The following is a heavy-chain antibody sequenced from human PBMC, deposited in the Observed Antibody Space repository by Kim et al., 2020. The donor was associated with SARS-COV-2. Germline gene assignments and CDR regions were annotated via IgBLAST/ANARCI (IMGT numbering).Heavy chain of an antibody. CDR1: GYTFTSYY. J-gene: IGHJ3*02. CDR2: INPSGGST. CDR3: ARDLFRESDSSGSAAFDI. D-gene: IGHD3-22*01. Sequence: ASVKVSCKASGYTFTSYYMHWVRQAPGQGLEWMGIINPSGGSTSYAQKFQGRVTMTRDTSTSTVYMELSSLRSEDTAVYYCARDLFRESDSSGSAAFDIWGQGTMVTVSS. V-gene: IGHV1-46*01.